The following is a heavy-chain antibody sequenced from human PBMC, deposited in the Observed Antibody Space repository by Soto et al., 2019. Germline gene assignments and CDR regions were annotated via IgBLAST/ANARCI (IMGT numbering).Heavy chain of an antibody. Sequence: SETLSLTCTMSGDSYSISTYSWSWIRQPPGKALQWIGFIYQSGVTSYNPSLASRVSISLDRSNNQCSLKLKSVTAADTAVYFCAGMPYTSGLRFDPWGPGTLVTVSS. D-gene: IGHD6-19*01. V-gene: IGHV4-30-2*01. J-gene: IGHJ5*02. CDR2: IYQSGVT. CDR1: GDSYSISTYS. CDR3: AGMPYTSGLRFDP.